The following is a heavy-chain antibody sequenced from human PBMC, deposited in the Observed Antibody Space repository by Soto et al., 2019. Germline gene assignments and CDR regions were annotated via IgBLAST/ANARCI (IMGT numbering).Heavy chain of an antibody. V-gene: IGHV3-21*01. D-gene: IGHD2-2*01. J-gene: IGHJ4*02. Sequence: GGSLRLSCVASGFTFSNYDMNWVRQAPGKGLEWVSSISGSSNYIYYGDSMKGRFTISRDNAKNSLFLQMNSLRTEDTAVYYCVGYCSSPTCYGKDYWGQGTLVTVSS. CDR2: ISGSSNYI. CDR1: GFTFSNYD. CDR3: VGYCSSPTCYGKDY.